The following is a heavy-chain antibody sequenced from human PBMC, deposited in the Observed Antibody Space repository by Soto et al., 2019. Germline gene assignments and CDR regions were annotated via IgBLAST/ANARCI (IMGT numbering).Heavy chain of an antibody. V-gene: IGHV1-3*01. CDR1: GYTFTSYA. D-gene: IGHD2-2*01. J-gene: IGHJ5*02. CDR3: ARGRYCSCPSCSFYKCFDP. Sequence: ASVKVSCKASGYTFTSYAMHWVRQAPGQRLEWMGWINAGNGNTKYSQKFQGRVTITRDTSASTAYMELSSLRSEDTAVYYCARGRYCSCPSCSFYKCFDPWGQGTLVTVSS. CDR2: INAGNGNT.